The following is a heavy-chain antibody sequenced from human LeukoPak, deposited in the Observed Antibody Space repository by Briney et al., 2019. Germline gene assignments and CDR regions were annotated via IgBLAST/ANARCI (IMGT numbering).Heavy chain of an antibody. CDR3: AKDSIAVALT. CDR2: ISYDGSNK. Sequence: GRSLRLSCAASGFTFSSYAMHWVRQAPGKGLGWVAVISYDGSNKYYADSVKGRFTISRDNSKNTLYLQMNSLRAEDTAVYYCAKDSIAVALTWGQGTLVTVSS. CDR1: GFTFSSYA. D-gene: IGHD6-19*01. J-gene: IGHJ4*02. V-gene: IGHV3-30-3*01.